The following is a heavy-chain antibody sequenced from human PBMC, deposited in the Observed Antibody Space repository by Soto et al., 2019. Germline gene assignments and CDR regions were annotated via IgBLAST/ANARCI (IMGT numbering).Heavy chain of an antibody. V-gene: IGHV1-69*13. CDR1: GGTFSSYA. Sequence: SVKVSCKASGGTFSSYAISWVRQAPGQGLEWMGGIIPIFGTANYAQKFQGRVTITADESTSTAYMELSSLRSEDTAVYYCASKGGQVGATSYYFDYWGQGTLVTVSS. CDR2: IIPIFGTA. CDR3: ASKGGQVGATSYYFDY. D-gene: IGHD1-26*01. J-gene: IGHJ4*02.